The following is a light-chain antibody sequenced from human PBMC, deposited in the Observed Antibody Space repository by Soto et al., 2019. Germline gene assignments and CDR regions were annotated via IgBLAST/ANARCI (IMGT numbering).Light chain of an antibody. CDR3: QQYDKWPHT. Sequence: EMVMTQSPATLSVPPGERATLSCRASQTLSRNLAWYQQQPGQAPRLLIFYASTRATGIPARFSGSGSGTDFTLTISSLQSEDFAVYYCQQYDKWPHTFGQGTKLEIK. CDR1: QTLSRN. V-gene: IGKV3-15*01. CDR2: YAS. J-gene: IGKJ2*01.